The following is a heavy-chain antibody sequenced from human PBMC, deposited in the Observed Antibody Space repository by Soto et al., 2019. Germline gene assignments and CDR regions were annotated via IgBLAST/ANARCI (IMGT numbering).Heavy chain of an antibody. Sequence: SVKVSCKASGGTFSSYAISWVRQAPGQGLEWMGGIIPIFGTANYAQKFQGRVTITADESTSTAYMELSSLRSEDTAVYYCARVGVRGSDYYYYYGMDVWGQGTTVTVSS. CDR3: ARVGVRGSDYYYYYGMDV. CDR2: IIPIFGTA. CDR1: GGTFSSYA. D-gene: IGHD3-16*01. J-gene: IGHJ6*02. V-gene: IGHV1-69*13.